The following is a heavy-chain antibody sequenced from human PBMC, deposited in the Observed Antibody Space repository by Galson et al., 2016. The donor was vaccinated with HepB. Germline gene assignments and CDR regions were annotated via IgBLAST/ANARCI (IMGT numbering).Heavy chain of an antibody. J-gene: IGHJ4*02. D-gene: IGHD3-3*01. Sequence: SETLSLTCAVSGGSISSSSWWSWVRQSPGKGLEWIGEIFHNGDTKYNPSLKSRATLSVDKSKSQFSLILTSVAAADTAVYYCARVGRDYDLWTGRPFDYWGRGTLVTVSS. V-gene: IGHV4-4*02. CDR3: ARVGRDYDLWTGRPFDY. CDR2: IFHNGDT. CDR1: GGSISSSSW.